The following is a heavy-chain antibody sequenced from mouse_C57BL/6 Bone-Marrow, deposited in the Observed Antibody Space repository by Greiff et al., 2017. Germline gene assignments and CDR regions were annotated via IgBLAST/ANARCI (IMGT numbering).Heavy chain of an antibody. V-gene: IGHV5-4*01. CDR1: GFTFSSYA. D-gene: IGHD1-1*01. CDR2: ISDGGSYT. Sequence: EVMLVESGGGLVKPGGSLKLSCAASGFTFSSYAMSWVRQTPEKRLEWVATISDGGSYTYYPDNVKGRFTISRDNAKNNLYLQMSHLKSEDTAMYYCARDRRLLFFDYWGQGTTLTVSS. J-gene: IGHJ2*01. CDR3: ARDRRLLFFDY.